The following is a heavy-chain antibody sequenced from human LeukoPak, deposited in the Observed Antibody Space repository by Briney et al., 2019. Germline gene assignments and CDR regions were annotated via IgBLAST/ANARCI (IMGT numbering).Heavy chain of an antibody. Sequence: SVKVSCTASGGTFSSYAISWVRQAPGQGLEWMGGIIPIFGTANYAQKFQGRVTITADESTSTAYMELSSLRSEDTAVYYCARSVGSWDPFDYWGQGTLVTVSS. J-gene: IGHJ4*02. V-gene: IGHV1-69*13. D-gene: IGHD6-13*01. CDR1: GGTFSSYA. CDR3: ARSVGSWDPFDY. CDR2: IIPIFGTA.